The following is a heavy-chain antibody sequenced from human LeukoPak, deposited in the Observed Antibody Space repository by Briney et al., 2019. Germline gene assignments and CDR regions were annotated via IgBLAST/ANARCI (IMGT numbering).Heavy chain of an antibody. Sequence: PGGSLRLSCAASGFTFSSYAMSWVRQAPGKGLEWVSAISGSGGSTYYADSVKGRFTISRDNSKNTLYLQMNSLRAEDTAVYYCAKVADYSLYYYYGMDVWGQGTTVTVSS. V-gene: IGHV3-23*01. CDR1: GFTFSSYA. CDR2: ISGSGGST. D-gene: IGHD2-15*01. CDR3: AKVADYSLYYYYGMDV. J-gene: IGHJ6*02.